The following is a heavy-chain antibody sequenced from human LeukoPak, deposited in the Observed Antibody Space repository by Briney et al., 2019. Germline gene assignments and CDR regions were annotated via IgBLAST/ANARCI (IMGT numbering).Heavy chain of an antibody. Sequence: GGSLRLSCVASGFTFSSYGMHWVRQAPGKGLEWVSFIRYDGSNKYYADSVKGRLTISRDNSKNTLYPQMNNLRAEDTAVYYCANQDSTEYSYYFDFWGQGTLVTVSS. CDR2: IRYDGSNK. CDR1: GFTFSSYG. D-gene: IGHD2/OR15-2a*01. CDR3: ANQDSTEYSYYFDF. J-gene: IGHJ4*02. V-gene: IGHV3-30*02.